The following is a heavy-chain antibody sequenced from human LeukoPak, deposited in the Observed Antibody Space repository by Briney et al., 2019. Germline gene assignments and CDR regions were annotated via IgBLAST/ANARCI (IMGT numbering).Heavy chain of an antibody. CDR2: ISSSSSYI. D-gene: IGHD3-22*01. V-gene: IGHV3-21*01. Sequence: GGSLRLSCAASGFTFSSYAMSWVRQAPGKGLEWVSAISSSSSYIYYADSVKGRFTISRDNAKNSLYLQMNSLRAEDTAVYYCARGPYYYDSSGYYAAEYFQHWGQGTLVTVSS. CDR3: ARGPYYYDSSGYYAAEYFQH. CDR1: GFTFSSYA. J-gene: IGHJ1*01.